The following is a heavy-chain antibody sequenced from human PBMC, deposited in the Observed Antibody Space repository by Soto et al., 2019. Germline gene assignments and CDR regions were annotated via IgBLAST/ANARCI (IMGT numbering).Heavy chain of an antibody. CDR2: ISSSSSYT. V-gene: IGHV3-11*06. D-gene: IGHD6-13*01. Sequence: KPGGSLRLSCAASGFTFSDYYMSWIRQAPGKGLEWVSYISSSSSYTNYADSVKGRFTISRDNAKNPLYLQMNSLRAEDTAVYYCARAHDPSPGIAAAGTDYWGQGTLVTVSS. CDR1: GFTFSDYY. CDR3: ARAHDPSPGIAAAGTDY. J-gene: IGHJ4*02.